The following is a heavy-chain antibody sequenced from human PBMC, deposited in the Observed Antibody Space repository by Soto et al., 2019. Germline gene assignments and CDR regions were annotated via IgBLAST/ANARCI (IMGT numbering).Heavy chain of an antibody. J-gene: IGHJ4*02. CDR2: IYYSVST. D-gene: IGHD3-10*01. CDR3: ARLDSGETRIDH. V-gene: IGHV4-59*08. Sequence: SETLSLTCTVSGGSISSYYWSWIRQPPGKGLEWIGYIYYSVSTNYNPPLKSRVTISVDTSKNQLSLKLSSVTAADTAVYYCARLDSGETRIDHWGQGTLVTVSS. CDR1: GGSISSYY.